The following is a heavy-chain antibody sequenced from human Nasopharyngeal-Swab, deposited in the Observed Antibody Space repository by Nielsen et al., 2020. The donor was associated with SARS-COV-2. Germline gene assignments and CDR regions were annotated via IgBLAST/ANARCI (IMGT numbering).Heavy chain of an antibody. CDR1: GYSFTSYW. CDR3: ARRPGGNRYYYYGMDV. V-gene: IGHV5-10-1*01. CDR2: IDPSDSYT. J-gene: IGHJ6*02. D-gene: IGHD4-23*01. Sequence: GESLKISCKGSGYSFTSYWISWVRQMPGKGLEWMGRIDPSDSYTNYSPSFQGHVTISADKSISTAYLQWSSLKASDTAMYYCARRPGGNRYYYYGMDVWGQGTTVTVSS.